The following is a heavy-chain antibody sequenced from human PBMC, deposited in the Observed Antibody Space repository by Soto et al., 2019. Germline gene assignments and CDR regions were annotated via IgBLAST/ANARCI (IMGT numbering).Heavy chain of an antibody. D-gene: IGHD3-10*01. CDR1: GYSFTSYW. V-gene: IGHV5-51*01. J-gene: IGHJ6*02. Sequence: PGESLKISCKGSGYSFTSYWIGWVRQMPGKGLEWMGIIYPCDSDTRYSPSFQGQVTISADKSISTAYLQWSSLKASDTAMYYCARQDPFGSDYYGMDVWGQGTTVTVSS. CDR3: ARQDPFGSDYYGMDV. CDR2: IYPCDSDT.